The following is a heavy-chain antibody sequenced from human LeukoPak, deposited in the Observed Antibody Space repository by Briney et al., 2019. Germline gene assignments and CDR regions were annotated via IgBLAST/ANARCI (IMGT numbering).Heavy chain of an antibody. CDR2: ISSSGSPI. Sequence: GGSLRLSCAASGFTFSGYSMNWVRQAPGKGLEWVSYISSSGSPIYYADSVKGRFTISRDNAKNSLYLQMNSLRAEDTAVYYCARHFCSSTSCSNWGQGTLVTVSS. D-gene: IGHD2-2*01. V-gene: IGHV3-48*01. J-gene: IGHJ4*02. CDR1: GFTFSGYS. CDR3: ARHFCSSTSCSN.